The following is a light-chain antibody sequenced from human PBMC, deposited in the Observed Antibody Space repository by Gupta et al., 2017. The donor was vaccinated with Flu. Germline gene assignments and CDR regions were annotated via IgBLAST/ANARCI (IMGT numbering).Light chain of an antibody. CDR3: HSADNSGNYVV. CDR2: KDT. J-gene: IGLJ3*02. Sequence: SYALTHPPSASVSRGQTATITCSGNTLSTQYTYWYHQKPGQPPILLIFKDTERPSGTPERFSGSNSGTTVTLTISGVQAEDEADYYCHSADNSGNYVVFGGGTKLTV. CDR1: TLSTQY. V-gene: IGLV3-25*03.